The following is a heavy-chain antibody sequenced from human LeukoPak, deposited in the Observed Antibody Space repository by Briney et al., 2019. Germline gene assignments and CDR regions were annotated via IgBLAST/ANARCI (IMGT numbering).Heavy chain of an antibody. J-gene: IGHJ6*02. CDR3: ARDRIVVVPAGRGYYYGMDV. CDR2: ISSSGSTI. CDR1: GFTFSDYY. Sequence: EGSLRLSCAASGFTFSDYYMSWIRQAPGKGLEWVSYISSSGSTIYYADSVKGRFTISRDNAKNSLYLQMNSLRAEDTAVYYCARDRIVVVPAGRGYYYGMDVWGQGTTVTVSS. V-gene: IGHV3-11*01. D-gene: IGHD2-2*01.